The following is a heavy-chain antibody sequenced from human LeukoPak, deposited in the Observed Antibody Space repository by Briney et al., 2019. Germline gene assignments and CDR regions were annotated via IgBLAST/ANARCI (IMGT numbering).Heavy chain of an antibody. CDR2: ICPDGTVT. CDR1: GFTFSTYC. Sequence: GGSLRLSCAASGFTFSTYCMHWVRQAPGKGPMWVSRICPDGTVTNYADSVKARFIISRDNARNTVYLQMNSLRAEDTAFYYCAKATYSTSPGYYFDYWGQGNLVTVSS. V-gene: IGHV3-74*01. D-gene: IGHD2-2*01. CDR3: AKATYSTSPGYYFDY. J-gene: IGHJ4*02.